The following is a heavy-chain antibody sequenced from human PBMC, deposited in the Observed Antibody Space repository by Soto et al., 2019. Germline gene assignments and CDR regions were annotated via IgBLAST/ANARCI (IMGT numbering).Heavy chain of an antibody. J-gene: IGHJ4*02. CDR1: GGSISSSNW. D-gene: IGHD1-26*01. CDR2: IYHSGST. CDR3: ARVDVAAGWELGGGWFDY. V-gene: IGHV4-4*02. Sequence: QVQLQESGPGLVKPSGTLSLTCAVSGGSISSSNWWSWVRQPPGKGLEWVGEIYHSGSTNYNPSLKSRVTISVDKSKNQFSLKLSSVTAADTAVYYCARVDVAAGWELGGGWFDYWGQGTLVTVSS.